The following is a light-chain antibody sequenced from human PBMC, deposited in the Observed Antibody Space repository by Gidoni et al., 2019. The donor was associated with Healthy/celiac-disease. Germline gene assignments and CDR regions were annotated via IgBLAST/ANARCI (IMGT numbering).Light chain of an antibody. CDR3: QQSYSTPYT. V-gene: IGKV1-39*01. Sequence: DIEMTQSPSSLSASVGDRVTITCRASQTISGYLNWYQQKPGKAPKLLIYAASSLQSGVPSRFGGSGSGTDFTLTISSLQPEDFATYYCQQSYSTPYTFGQGTKLEIK. CDR1: QTISGY. J-gene: IGKJ2*01. CDR2: AAS.